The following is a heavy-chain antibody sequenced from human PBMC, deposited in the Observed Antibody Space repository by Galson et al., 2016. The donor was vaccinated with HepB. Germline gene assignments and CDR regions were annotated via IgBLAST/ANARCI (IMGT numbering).Heavy chain of an antibody. J-gene: IGHJ3*02. CDR1: GFIVSNDY. Sequence: SLRLSCAASGFIVSNDYMNWVRQAPGKGLEWVAYISSSSSYIYYADSVKGRFTISRDNAKKSLYLQMNRLRAEDSAVYYCARVIGGTLDALDTWGQGTMVTVSS. V-gene: IGHV3-21*01. CDR3: ARVIGGTLDALDT. D-gene: IGHD2-21*01. CDR2: ISSSSSYI.